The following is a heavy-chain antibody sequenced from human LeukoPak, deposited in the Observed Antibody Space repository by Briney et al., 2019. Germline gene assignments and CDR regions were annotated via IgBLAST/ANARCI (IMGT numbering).Heavy chain of an antibody. D-gene: IGHD6-13*01. CDR3: ARDTKQAAELEPRYYYYMDV. Sequence: GRSLRLSCAASGFTFDDYAMHWDRQAPGKGLEWVSGISWNSGSIGYADSVKGRFTISRDNAKNSLYLQMNSLRAEDTAVYYCARDTKQAAELEPRYYYYMDVWGKGTTVTVSS. CDR1: GFTFDDYA. J-gene: IGHJ6*03. V-gene: IGHV3-9*01. CDR2: ISWNSGSI.